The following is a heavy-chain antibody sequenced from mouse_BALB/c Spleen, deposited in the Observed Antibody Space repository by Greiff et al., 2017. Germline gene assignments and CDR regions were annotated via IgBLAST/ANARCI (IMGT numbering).Heavy chain of an antibody. CDR1: GYAFSSSW. CDR3: ARGVTAAPYFEV. Sequence: LVESGPELVKPGASVKISCKASGYAFSSSWMNWVKQRPGQGLEWIGRIYPGDGDTNYNGKFKGKATLTADKSSSTAYMQLSSLTSVDSAVYFCARGVTAAPYFEVWGAGTTVTVSS. V-gene: IGHV1-82*01. CDR2: IYPGDGDT. D-gene: IGHD1-2*01. J-gene: IGHJ1*01.